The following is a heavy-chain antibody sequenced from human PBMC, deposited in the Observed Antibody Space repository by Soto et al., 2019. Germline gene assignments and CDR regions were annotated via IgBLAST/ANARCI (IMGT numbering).Heavy chain of an antibody. CDR1: GGSFSGYY. V-gene: IGHV4-34*01. Sequence: SETLSLTCAVYGGSFSGYYWSWIRQPPGKGLEWIGEINHSGSTNYNPSLKSRVTISVDTSKNQFSLKLSSVTAADTAVYYCATKQQLGGNYWGQGTLVTVSS. J-gene: IGHJ4*02. CDR2: INHSGST. CDR3: ATKQQLGGNY. D-gene: IGHD6-13*01.